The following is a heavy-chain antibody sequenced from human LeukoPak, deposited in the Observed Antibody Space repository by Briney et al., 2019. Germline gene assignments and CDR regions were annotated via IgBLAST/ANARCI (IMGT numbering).Heavy chain of an antibody. CDR2: IYTSGST. J-gene: IGHJ3*02. Sequence: PSETLSLTCTVSGGSISSYYWSWIRQPAGKGLEWIGRIYTSGSTNYNPSLKSRVTMSVDTSKNQFSLKLSSVTAADTAVYYCARVTAAGTGPPTRVAIGAFDIWGQGTMVTVSS. V-gene: IGHV4-4*07. CDR3: ARVTAAGTGPPTRVAIGAFDI. CDR1: GGSISSYY. D-gene: IGHD6-13*01.